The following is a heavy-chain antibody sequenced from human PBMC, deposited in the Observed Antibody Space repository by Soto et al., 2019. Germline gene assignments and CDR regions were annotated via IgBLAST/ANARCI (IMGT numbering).Heavy chain of an antibody. Sequence: ASVKVSCKASGYTFTSYDINWVRQATGQGLEWMGWMNPNSGNTGYAQKFQGRVTMTRNTSISTAYMELSSLGSEDTAVYYCARGPRTTVTYDYWGQGTLVTVSS. CDR2: MNPNSGNT. CDR1: GYTFTSYD. D-gene: IGHD4-17*01. J-gene: IGHJ4*02. CDR3: ARGPRTTVTYDY. V-gene: IGHV1-8*01.